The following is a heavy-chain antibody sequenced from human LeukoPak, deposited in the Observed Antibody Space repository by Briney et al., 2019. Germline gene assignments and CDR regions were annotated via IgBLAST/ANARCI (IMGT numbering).Heavy chain of an antibody. J-gene: IGHJ6*03. Sequence: GGSLRLSCAASGFTFSSYSMNWVRQAPGKGLEWVSYISSSSSTIYYADSVKGRFTISRDNAKNSLYLQMNSLRAEDTAVYYCARGITIFGVVLYYMDVWGKGTMVTVSS. V-gene: IGHV3-48*01. CDR2: ISSSSSTI. CDR3: ARGITIFGVVLYYMDV. D-gene: IGHD3-3*01. CDR1: GFTFSSYS.